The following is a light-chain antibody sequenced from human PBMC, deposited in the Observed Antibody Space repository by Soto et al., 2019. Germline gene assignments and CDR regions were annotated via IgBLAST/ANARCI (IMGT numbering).Light chain of an antibody. CDR2: DAS. CDR3: QQFNSYPRT. CDR1: QGISSA. V-gene: IGKV1-13*02. Sequence: AIQLTQSPSSLSASVGDSVTITCRASQGISSALAWYQQKPGKAPKLLIYDASSLESGVPSRFSGSGSGTDFTLTISSLQPEDFANYYCQQFNSYPRTFGQGTKLEIK. J-gene: IGKJ2*01.